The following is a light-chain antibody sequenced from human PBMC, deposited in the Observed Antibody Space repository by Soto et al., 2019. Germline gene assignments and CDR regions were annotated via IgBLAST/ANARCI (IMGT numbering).Light chain of an antibody. CDR3: QQYNSYWT. V-gene: IGKV1-5*03. J-gene: IGKJ1*01. Sequence: DLQLTQSQSTLSASVGDRFTITCRASQSISSWLAWYQQKPGKAPKLLIYKASSLESGVPSRFSGSGSGTEFTLTISSLQPDDFATYYCQQYNSYWTFGQGTKV. CDR2: KAS. CDR1: QSISSW.